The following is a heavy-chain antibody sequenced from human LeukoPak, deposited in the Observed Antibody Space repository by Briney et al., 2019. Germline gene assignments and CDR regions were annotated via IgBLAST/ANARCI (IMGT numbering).Heavy chain of an antibody. CDR2: ITGRGANT. V-gene: IGHV3-23*01. J-gene: IGHJ4*02. Sequence: ETLSLTCTVSGASISSSSNYWGWIRQAPGKGLEWISSITGRGANTYYADSVRGRFTISRDNSKNMLYLQMNSLRAEDRAKYFCAKYSVMERAAGHFDFWGQGTLVTVSS. CDR3: AKYSVMERAAGHFDF. CDR1: GASISSSS. D-gene: IGHD6-25*01.